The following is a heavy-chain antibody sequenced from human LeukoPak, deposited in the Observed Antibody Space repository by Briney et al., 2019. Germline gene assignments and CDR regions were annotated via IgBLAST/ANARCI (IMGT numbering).Heavy chain of an antibody. CDR3: ARLRYYDSSSSPEFDY. D-gene: IGHD3-22*01. J-gene: IGHJ4*02. V-gene: IGHV4-39*01. CDR1: GGSISSSSYY. CDR2: IYYSGST. Sequence: SETLSLTCTVSGGSISSSSYYWGWIRQPPGKGLEWIGSIYYSGSTYYNPSLKSRVTISVDTSKNQFSLKLSSVTAADTAVYYCARLRYYDSSSSPEFDYWGQGTLVTVSS.